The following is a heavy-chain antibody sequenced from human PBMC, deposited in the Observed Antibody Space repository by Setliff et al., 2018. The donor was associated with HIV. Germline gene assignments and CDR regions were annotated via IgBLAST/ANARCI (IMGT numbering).Heavy chain of an antibody. D-gene: IGHD5-18*01. V-gene: IGHV4-59*12. Sequence: SETLSLTCTVSGGSISSYYWSWIRQPPGKGLEWMGYMYYSGSTNCNPSLKSRVTMSVDTSTNQFSLKLNSVTAAGTAVYYCARDFVYGYDFWGQGTLVT. J-gene: IGHJ4*02. CDR3: ARDFVYGYDF. CDR2: MYYSGST. CDR1: GGSISSYY.